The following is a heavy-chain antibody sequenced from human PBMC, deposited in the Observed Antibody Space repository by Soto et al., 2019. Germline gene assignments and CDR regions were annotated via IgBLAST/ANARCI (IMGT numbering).Heavy chain of an antibody. J-gene: IGHJ4*02. D-gene: IGHD4-17*01. CDR3: ATHPPYGPLDH. V-gene: IGHV4-39*01. CDR1: GGSISSSSSY. Sequence: PSETLSLTCTVSGGSISSSSSYWGWIRQPPGKGLEWVGSIYFLVNTYYNPSLGSRVTISVDTSKNQFSLKLRSVTAVDTAVYYCATHPPYGPLDHWGQGTLVTVSS. CDR2: IYFLVNT.